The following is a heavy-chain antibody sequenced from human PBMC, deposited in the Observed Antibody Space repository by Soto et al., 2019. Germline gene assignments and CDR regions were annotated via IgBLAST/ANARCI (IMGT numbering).Heavy chain of an antibody. CDR3: ARGWLRDPWMY. CDR2: ISASSTYI. CDR1: GFIFSSHT. V-gene: IGHV3-21*02. Sequence: EVQLVESGGGLVKPGGSLRLSCAASGFIFSSHTMNWVRQVPGKGLEWVSSISASSTYIYYADSLKGRFTISRDNAYNSLYLHVSSLRAADTAVYYCARGWLRDPWMYWGQGTLVTVSS. J-gene: IGHJ4*02. D-gene: IGHD5-12*01.